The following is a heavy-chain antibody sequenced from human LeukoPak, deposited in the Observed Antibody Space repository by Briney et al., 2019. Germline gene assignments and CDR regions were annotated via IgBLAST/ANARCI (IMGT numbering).Heavy chain of an antibody. D-gene: IGHD5-24*01. CDR3: ASQWARDKGDY. CDR1: GYTFTDHY. J-gene: IGHJ4*02. CDR2: INPNNGVT. V-gene: IGHV1-2*02. Sequence: ASVKVSCKASGYTFTDHYVHWVRQAPGQGLEWMGWINPNNGVTNYAQRFQGRVTMTRDTSISTAYMELNSLRSEDTAMYYCASQWARDKGDYWGQGTLVTVSP.